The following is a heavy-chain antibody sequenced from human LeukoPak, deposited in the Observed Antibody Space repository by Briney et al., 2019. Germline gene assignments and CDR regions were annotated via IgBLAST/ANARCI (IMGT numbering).Heavy chain of an antibody. CDR3: ARGSGWFTY. Sequence: SETLSLTCAVYGGSFSGYYWSWIRQPPGKGLEWIGEINHSGSTNYNPSLKSRVTILVDTSKNQFSLKLSSVTAADTAVYYCARGSGWFTYWGQGTLVTVSS. J-gene: IGHJ4*02. V-gene: IGHV4-34*01. D-gene: IGHD6-19*01. CDR1: GGSFSGYY. CDR2: INHSGST.